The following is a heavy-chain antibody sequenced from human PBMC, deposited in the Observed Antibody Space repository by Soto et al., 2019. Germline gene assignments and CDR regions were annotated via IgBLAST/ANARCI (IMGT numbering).Heavy chain of an antibody. D-gene: IGHD6-13*01. CDR2: IWYDGSNK. CDR1: GFTFSSYG. CDR3: AASLESSSYYYYGMDV. J-gene: IGHJ6*02. V-gene: IGHV3-33*01. Sequence: GSLRLSCAASGFTFSSYGMHWVRQAPGKGLEWVAVIWYDGSNKYYADSVKGRFTISRDNSKNTLYLQMNSLRAEDTAVYYCAASLESSSYYYYGMDVWGQGTTVTVSS.